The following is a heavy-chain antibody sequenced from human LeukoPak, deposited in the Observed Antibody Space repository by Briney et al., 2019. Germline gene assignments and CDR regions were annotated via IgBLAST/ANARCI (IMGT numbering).Heavy chain of an antibody. CDR3: ARGVYIAAAQYGF. D-gene: IGHD6-13*01. Sequence: SETLSLTCTVSGGSISTYYWNWIRQPPGKGLEWIGYIYYSGATNYNPSLKSRVTISVDASKNQFSLKLSSVTAADTAVYYCARGVYIAAAQYGFWGQGTLVTVSS. CDR2: IYYSGAT. CDR1: GGSISTYY. J-gene: IGHJ4*02. V-gene: IGHV4-59*01.